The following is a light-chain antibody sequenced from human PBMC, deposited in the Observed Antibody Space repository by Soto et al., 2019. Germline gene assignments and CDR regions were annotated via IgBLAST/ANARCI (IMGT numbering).Light chain of an antibody. V-gene: IGLV1-51*01. Sequence: HSVLTQPPSVSAAPGQKVTISCSGSSSNIGGNSVSWYQQLPVTAPKLLIYDDNKRPSGIPDRFSGSKSGTSATLGITGFQTGDEADYYCGSWDSSLSAYVFGTGTKV. CDR3: GSWDSSLSAYV. CDR1: SSNIGGNS. J-gene: IGLJ1*01. CDR2: DDN.